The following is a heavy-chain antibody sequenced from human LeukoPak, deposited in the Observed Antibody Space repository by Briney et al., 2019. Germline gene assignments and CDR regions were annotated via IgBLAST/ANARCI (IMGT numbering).Heavy chain of an antibody. D-gene: IGHD3-3*01. J-gene: IGHJ4*02. CDR1: GFTFSSYS. CDR2: ISSSSSYI. Sequence: PGGSLRLSCAASGFTFSSYSMNWVRQAPGKGLEWVSSISSSSSYIYYADSVKGRFTISRDNAKNSLYLQMNSLRAEDTAVYYCARAPSATYYDFWSGYYTEGYFDYWGQGTLVTVSS. V-gene: IGHV3-21*01. CDR3: ARAPSATYYDFWSGYYTEGYFDY.